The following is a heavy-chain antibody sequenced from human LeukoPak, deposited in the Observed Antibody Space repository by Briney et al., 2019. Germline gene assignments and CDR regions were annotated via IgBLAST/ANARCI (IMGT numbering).Heavy chain of an antibody. CDR3: ARGGVFPRQFDP. Sequence: PSETLSLTCTVSGGSISSGGHYWSWIRQPAGKGLEYLGRISSTGSTNYNPSLRSRVTISADTSKNHFSLKLTSVTAADTAVYYCARGGVFPRQFDPWGQGTLVTVSS. V-gene: IGHV4-61*02. J-gene: IGHJ5*02. D-gene: IGHD3-16*01. CDR2: ISSTGST. CDR1: GGSISSGGHY.